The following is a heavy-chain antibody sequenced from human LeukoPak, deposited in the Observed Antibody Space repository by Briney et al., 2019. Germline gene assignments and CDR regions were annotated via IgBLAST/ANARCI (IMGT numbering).Heavy chain of an antibody. Sequence: PGGSLRLSCAASGFTFTSYAMTWVRQAPGKGLELVSTISGNSHIAYYADSVKGRFTISRDNANNSLYLQMNSLRDEDTAVYYCARARRYRSSWYHDYWGQGSLVTVSS. D-gene: IGHD6-13*01. J-gene: IGHJ4*02. CDR1: GFTFTSYA. V-gene: IGHV3-48*02. CDR2: ISGNSHIA. CDR3: ARARRYRSSWYHDY.